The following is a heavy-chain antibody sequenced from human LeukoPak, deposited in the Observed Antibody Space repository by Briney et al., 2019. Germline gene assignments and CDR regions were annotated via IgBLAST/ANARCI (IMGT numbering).Heavy chain of an antibody. CDR2: SYYSGST. CDR3: ASRGYRYNWFDP. CDR1: GGAISSGDYY. Sequence: SETLSLTCTVSGGAISSGDYYWSWIRQPPGKGLEWIGYSYYSGSTYYNPSLKSRVTISVDTSKNQFSLKLSSVTAADTAVYYCASRGYRYNWFDPWGQGTLVTVSS. J-gene: IGHJ5*02. V-gene: IGHV4-30-4*01. D-gene: IGHD6-13*01.